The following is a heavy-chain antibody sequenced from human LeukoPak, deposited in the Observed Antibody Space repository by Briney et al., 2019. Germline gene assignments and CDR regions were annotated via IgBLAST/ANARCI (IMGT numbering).Heavy chain of an antibody. D-gene: IGHD3-16*01. V-gene: IGHV4-59*08. CDR1: GGSISGFH. CDR3: ARLYAGAYTRLDP. Sequence: PSETLSLTCTVSGGSISGFHWSWIRQPPGKGLEYIGDVFYSGGTNYNSSLKSRLTISVDTSRNQFSLKLTSVTAAGTAVYYCARLYAGAYTRLDPWGQGTLVAVSS. J-gene: IGHJ5*02. CDR2: VFYSGGT.